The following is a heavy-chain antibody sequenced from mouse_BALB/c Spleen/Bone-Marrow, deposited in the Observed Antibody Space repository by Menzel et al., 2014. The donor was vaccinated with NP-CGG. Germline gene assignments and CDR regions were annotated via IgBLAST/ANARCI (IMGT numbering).Heavy chain of an antibody. CDR3: ASYDYAQGGFAY. CDR2: ISYDGSN. Sequence: DVQLQESGPGLVKPSQSLSLTCSVTGYSITSGSYWNWIRRFPGNKLEWMGYISYDGSNNYNPSLKNRISITRDTSKNQFFLKLNSVTTEDTATYYCASYDYAQGGFAYWGQGTLVTVSA. J-gene: IGHJ3*01. V-gene: IGHV3-6*02. D-gene: IGHD2-4*01. CDR1: GYSITSGSY.